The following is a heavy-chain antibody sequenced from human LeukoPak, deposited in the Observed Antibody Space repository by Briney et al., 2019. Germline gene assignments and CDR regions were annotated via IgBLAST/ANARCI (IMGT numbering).Heavy chain of an antibody. V-gene: IGHV3-74*01. J-gene: IGHJ2*01. CDR3: ARDRPRYCSGASCYSWYIDV. CDR1: GFTFSNYW. CDR2: INSDGSST. D-gene: IGHD2-15*01. Sequence: GGSLRLSCAASGFTFSNYWMHWVRQAPGKGLVWVSRINSDGSSTNYADSVKGRFTISRDNAKNTLSLQMNRLRAEDTAVYYCARDRPRYCSGASCYSWYIDVWGRGTLVTVSS.